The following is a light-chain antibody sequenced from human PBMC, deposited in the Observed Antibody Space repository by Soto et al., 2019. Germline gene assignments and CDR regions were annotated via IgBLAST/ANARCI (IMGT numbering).Light chain of an antibody. CDR1: QDIYTF. J-gene: IGKJ1*01. V-gene: IGKV1-27*01. Sequence: IQMTQSPSSLSASVGDRVTITCRASQDIYTFLAWYQQRPGKAPELLIYDASTLQAGVPSRFSGDGFGTHFILTISSLQPEDVATYYCQHYNKAPWTFGQGTKV. CDR2: DAS. CDR3: QHYNKAPWT.